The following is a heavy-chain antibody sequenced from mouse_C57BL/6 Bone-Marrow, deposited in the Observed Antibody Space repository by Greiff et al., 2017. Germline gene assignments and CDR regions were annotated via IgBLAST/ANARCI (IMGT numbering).Heavy chain of an antibody. CDR2: IDPSDSYT. V-gene: IGHV1-50*01. CDR3: AKGIAYCNYDYALDY. CDR1: GYTFTSYW. D-gene: IGHD2-1*01. J-gene: IGHJ4*01. Sequence: QVQLQQPGAELVRPGASVKLSCKASGYTFTSYWMQWVKQRPGQGLEWIGEIDPSDSYTNYNQKFKGKATLPVDTSSSTAYMQLSSLTSEDSAVYYCAKGIAYCNYDYALDYWGQGPSVTVSS.